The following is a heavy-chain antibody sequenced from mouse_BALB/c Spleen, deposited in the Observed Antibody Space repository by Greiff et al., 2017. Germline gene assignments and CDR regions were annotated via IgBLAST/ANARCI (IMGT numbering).Heavy chain of an antibody. J-gene: IGHJ2*01. CDR3: ARSIRDPITGYYFDY. V-gene: IGHV5-17*02. CDR2: ISSGSSTI. Sequence: EVKLVESGGGLVQPGGSRKLSCAASGFTFSSFGMHWVRQAPEKGLEWVAYISSGSSTIYYADTVKGRFTISRDNPKNTLFLQMTSLRSEDTAMYYCARSIRDPITGYYFDYWAQGTTLTVSS. D-gene: IGHD4-1*01. CDR1: GFTFSSFG.